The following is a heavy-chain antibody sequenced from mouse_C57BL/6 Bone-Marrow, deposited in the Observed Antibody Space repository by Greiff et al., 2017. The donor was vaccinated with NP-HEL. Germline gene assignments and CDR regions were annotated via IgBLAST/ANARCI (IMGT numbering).Heavy chain of an antibody. CDR2: IYPRSGNT. Sequence: QVQLQQPGAELVKPGASVKLSCKASGYTFTSYWMHWVKQRTGQGLEWIGEIYPRSGNTYYNEKFKGKATLTADKSSSTAYMELRSLTSEDSAVYFCARPVYYYGSSYDYFDYWGQGTTLTVSS. CDR1: GYTFTSYW. CDR3: ARPVYYYGSSYDYFDY. V-gene: IGHV1-81*01. J-gene: IGHJ2*01. D-gene: IGHD1-1*01.